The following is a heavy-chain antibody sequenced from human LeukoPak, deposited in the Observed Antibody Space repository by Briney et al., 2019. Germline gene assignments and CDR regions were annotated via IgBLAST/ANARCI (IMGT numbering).Heavy chain of an antibody. Sequence: ASVKVSCKASGYTFTGYYMHWVRQAPGQGLEWMGWINPNSGGTNYAQKFQGRVTMTRDTSISTAYMELSRLRSDDTAVYYCARPRAFSYGQMYYFDYWGQGALVTVSS. D-gene: IGHD5-18*01. J-gene: IGHJ4*02. CDR3: ARPRAFSYGQMYYFDY. V-gene: IGHV1-2*02. CDR1: GYTFTGYY. CDR2: INPNSGGT.